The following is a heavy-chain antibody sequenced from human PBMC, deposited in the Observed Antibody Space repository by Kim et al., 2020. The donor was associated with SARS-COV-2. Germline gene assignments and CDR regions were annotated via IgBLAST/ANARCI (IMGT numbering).Heavy chain of an antibody. CDR2: INHSGST. Sequence: ETLSLTCAVYGGSFSDYNWSWIRQPPGKGLEWIGEINHSGSTNVSPSLKSRITISVDTSKSQFSLRLKSMTATDTAVYYCARGRAGVVPAPVLGLGPFYGYYAMDVWGRGTPVAVSS. V-gene: IGHV4-34*01. D-gene: IGHD2-2*01. CDR3: ARGRAGVVPAPVLGLGPFYGYYAMDV. CDR1: GGSFSDYN. J-gene: IGHJ6*02.